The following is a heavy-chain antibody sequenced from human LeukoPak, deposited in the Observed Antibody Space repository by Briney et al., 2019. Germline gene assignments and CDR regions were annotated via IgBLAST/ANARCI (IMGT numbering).Heavy chain of an antibody. CDR1: GGSISSSSYY. V-gene: IGHV4-39*01. Sequence: PSGTLSLTCTVSGGSISSSSYYWGWIRQPPGKGLEWIGSIYYSGSTYYNPSLKSRVTISVDTSKNQFSLKLSSVTAADTAVYYCARWVDGGKSGDYWGQGTLVTVSS. CDR3: ARWVDGGKSGDY. J-gene: IGHJ4*02. D-gene: IGHD4-23*01. CDR2: IYYSGST.